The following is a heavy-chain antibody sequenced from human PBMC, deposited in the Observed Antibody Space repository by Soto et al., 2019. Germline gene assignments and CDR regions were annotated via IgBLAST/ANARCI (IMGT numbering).Heavy chain of an antibody. CDR1: GASISIGGYF. V-gene: IGHV4-31*03. J-gene: IGHJ6*02. Sequence: SETLSLTCTVSGASISIGGYFWSWIRQHPGKGLEWIGHIYYNGSTYYNPSLKSRLTISVDTSKNEFSLRLTSVTAADTAVYFCATDEYFGSEIDFYYYAMDVWGQGTTVTVS. D-gene: IGHD3-10*01. CDR2: IYYNGST. CDR3: ATDEYFGSEIDFYYYAMDV.